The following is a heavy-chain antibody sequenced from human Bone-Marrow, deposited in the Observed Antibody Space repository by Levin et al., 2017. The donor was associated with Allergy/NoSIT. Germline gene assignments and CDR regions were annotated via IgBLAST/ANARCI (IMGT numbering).Heavy chain of an antibody. V-gene: IGHV3-23*01. CDR2: ISGSGGNP. J-gene: IGHJ4*02. D-gene: IGHD3-22*01. Sequence: GGSLRLSCAASGFIFRIYAMNWVRQAPGKGLEWVSQISGSGGNPHYADSVKGRFTISRDNSKNTLYLQMNSLRVEDTAVYYCAGYDTSAYHSPFDYWGQGTLVTVSS. CDR1: GFIFRIYA. CDR3: AGYDTSAYHSPFDY.